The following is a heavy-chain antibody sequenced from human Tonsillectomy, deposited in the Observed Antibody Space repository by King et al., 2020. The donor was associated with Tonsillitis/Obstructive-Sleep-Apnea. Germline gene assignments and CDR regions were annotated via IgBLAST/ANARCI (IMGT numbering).Heavy chain of an antibody. CDR3: AKNYGDPEY. Sequence: VQLVESGGGVVWPGGSLRLSCAASGFTFDDFGMSWVRHAPGKGLEWVSGINWNGDSTHYADSVKGRFAIFRDNAKKSLYLQMSSLRAEDTAFYYCAKNYGDPEYWGQGTLVTVSS. D-gene: IGHD4-17*01. CDR1: GFTFDDFG. V-gene: IGHV3-20*04. J-gene: IGHJ4*02. CDR2: INWNGDST.